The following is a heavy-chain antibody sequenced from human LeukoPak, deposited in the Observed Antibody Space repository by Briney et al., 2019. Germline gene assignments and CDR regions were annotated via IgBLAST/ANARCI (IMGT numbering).Heavy chain of an antibody. CDR1: GFTFDDYG. V-gene: IGHV3-20*04. D-gene: IGHD3-22*01. J-gene: IGHJ4*02. CDR3: ARDLVYYDSSGGDY. CDR2: INWNGGST. Sequence: PGGSLRLSCAASGFTFDDYGMSWVRQAPGKGLEWVSGINWNGGSTTYADSVKGRFTISRDNGKNSLYLQMNSLRAEDTAVYSCARDLVYYDSSGGDYWGQGTLVTVSS.